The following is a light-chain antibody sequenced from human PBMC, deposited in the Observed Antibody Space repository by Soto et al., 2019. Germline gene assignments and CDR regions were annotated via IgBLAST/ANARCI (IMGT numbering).Light chain of an antibody. CDR1: SSNIENNY. Sequence: QSVLTQPPSVSAAPGQKVTISCSGSSSNIENNYVSWYQQLPGTAPKLLIYDNNKRPSGIPDRFSGSTSGTSATLGITGLQTGDEADYYCGTCDSSLSVVVFGGGTQLTVL. CDR2: DNN. J-gene: IGLJ7*01. CDR3: GTCDSSLSVVV. V-gene: IGLV1-51*01.